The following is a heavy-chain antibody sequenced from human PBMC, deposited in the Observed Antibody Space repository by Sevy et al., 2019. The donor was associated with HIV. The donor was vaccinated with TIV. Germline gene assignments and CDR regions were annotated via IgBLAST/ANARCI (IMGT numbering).Heavy chain of an antibody. J-gene: IGHJ4*02. V-gene: IGHV3-23*01. Sequence: GGSLRLSCAASGFTFSSYAMSWVRQAPGKGLEWVSAISGSGGSTYYADSVKGRFTISRDNSKKTLYLQMNSLRAEDTAVYYCAKDRRAGLYGDYVETTYDYWGQGTLVTVSS. D-gene: IGHD4-17*01. CDR3: AKDRRAGLYGDYVETTYDY. CDR2: ISGSGGST. CDR1: GFTFSSYA.